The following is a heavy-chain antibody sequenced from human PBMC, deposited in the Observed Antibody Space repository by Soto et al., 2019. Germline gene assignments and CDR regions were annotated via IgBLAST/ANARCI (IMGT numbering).Heavy chain of an antibody. Sequence: QVQLVQSGAEVKKPGASVKVSCKASGYTFTSYGISWVRQAPGQGLEWMGWISAYNGNTNYAQKRQGRVTMTTDTSTSTAYMELRSLRADDTAVYYCARDHRLSSILWWPLIDCWGQGTLVTVSS. J-gene: IGHJ4*02. CDR2: ISAYNGNT. D-gene: IGHD2-21*01. CDR3: ARDHRLSSILWWPLIDC. V-gene: IGHV1-18*01. CDR1: GYTFTSYG.